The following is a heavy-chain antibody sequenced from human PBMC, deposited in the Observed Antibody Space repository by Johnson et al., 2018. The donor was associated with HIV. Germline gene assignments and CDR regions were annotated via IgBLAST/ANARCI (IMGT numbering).Heavy chain of an antibody. V-gene: IGHV3-74*02. D-gene: IGHD1-1*01. CDR1: GFTFSSYW. J-gene: IGHJ3*02. CDR3: ATSTASDAFDI. CDR2: INSDGSST. Sequence: VQLVESGGGLVQPGGSLRLSCVVSGFTFSSYWMHWVRQAPGKGLVWVSHINSDGSSTTYADSVKGRFTISRDNSKNTLYLQMNSLRAEDTAVYYCATSTASDAFDIWGQGTVVTVSS.